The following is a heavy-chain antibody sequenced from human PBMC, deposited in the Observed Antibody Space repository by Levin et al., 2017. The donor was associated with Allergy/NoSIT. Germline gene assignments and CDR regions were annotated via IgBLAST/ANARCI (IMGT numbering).Heavy chain of an antibody. Sequence: SETLSLTCTVSGGSISSSSYYWGWIRQPPGKGLEWIGSIYYSGSTYYNPSLKSRVTISVDTSKNQFSLKLSSVTAADTAVYYCAREAIFGVVIIRVVDYYGMDVWGQGTTVTVSS. V-gene: IGHV4-39*07. CDR1: GGSISSSSYY. CDR2: IYYSGST. J-gene: IGHJ6*02. CDR3: AREAIFGVVIIRVVDYYGMDV. D-gene: IGHD3-3*01.